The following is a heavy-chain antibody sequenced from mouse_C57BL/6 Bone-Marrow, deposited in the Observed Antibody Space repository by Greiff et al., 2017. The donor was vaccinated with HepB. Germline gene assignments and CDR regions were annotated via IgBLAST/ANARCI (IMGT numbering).Heavy chain of an antibody. CDR1: GFTFSDYG. Sequence: EVQVVESGGCLVKPGGSLKLSCAASGFTFSDYGMYWVRQAPEKGLEWVAYISSGSSTIYYADTVKGRFTISRDNAKNTLFLQMTSLRSEDTAMYGGAIDLYAMDYWGQGTSVTVSS. CDR2: ISSGSSTI. V-gene: IGHV5-17*01. CDR3: AIDLYAMDY. J-gene: IGHJ4*01.